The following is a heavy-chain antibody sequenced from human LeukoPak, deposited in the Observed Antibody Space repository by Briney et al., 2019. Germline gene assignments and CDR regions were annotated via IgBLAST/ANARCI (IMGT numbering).Heavy chain of an antibody. CDR1: GFTFNSYG. V-gene: IGHV3-33*01. Sequence: HPGRSLRLSCAASGFTFNSYGMHWVRQAPGKGLEWVAVIWYDGHNKYYADSVKGRFTISRDNSTNTLYLQMNSLRGEDTAVYYCARGGISAAATPPDYWGQGTLVTVSS. CDR3: ARGGISAAATPPDY. D-gene: IGHD6-13*01. CDR2: IWYDGHNK. J-gene: IGHJ4*02.